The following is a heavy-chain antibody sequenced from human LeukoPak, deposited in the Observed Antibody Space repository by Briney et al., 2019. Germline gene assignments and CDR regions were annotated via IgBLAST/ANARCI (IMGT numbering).Heavy chain of an antibody. CDR2: IYYSGST. CDR3: ARDRPFGA. V-gene: IGHV4-59*01. J-gene: IGHJ5*02. Sequence: SETLSLTCAVSGASISHYSWRWIRQPPGKGLEWIGYIYYSGSTNYNPSLKSRVTISGDTSKSQFYLKLRSVTAADTAMYYCARDRPFGAWGQGTQVTVSS. D-gene: IGHD3-10*01. CDR1: GASISHYS.